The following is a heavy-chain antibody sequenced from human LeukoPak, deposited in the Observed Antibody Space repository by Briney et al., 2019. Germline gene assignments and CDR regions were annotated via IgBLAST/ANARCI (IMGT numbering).Heavy chain of an antibody. Sequence: GGSLRLSCAASRFIFSTYWMHWVHQAPGKGLVWVSRINSDGSSTSYADSVKGRFTISRDNAKNTLYLQMNSLRAEDTAVYYCARVGYSSSWYGYYYYYYYMDVWGKGTTVTVSS. J-gene: IGHJ6*03. CDR1: RFIFSTYW. CDR2: INSDGSST. V-gene: IGHV3-74*01. CDR3: ARVGYSSSWYGYYYYYYYMDV. D-gene: IGHD6-13*01.